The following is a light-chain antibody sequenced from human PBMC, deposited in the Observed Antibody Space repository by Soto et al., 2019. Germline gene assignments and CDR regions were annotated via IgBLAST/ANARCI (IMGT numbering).Light chain of an antibody. V-gene: IGKV1-5*03. Sequence: DIQRNRVPSTGPPYVEKKITITFRASESIDSWLAWHQQKPGRAPKLLISKASSLESGVPSRFSGSGFGTEYTLTISGLQSDDFATYSCQLYNSYPASGQGTKVDIK. J-gene: IGKJ1*01. CDR1: ESIDSW. CDR3: QLYNSYPA. CDR2: KAS.